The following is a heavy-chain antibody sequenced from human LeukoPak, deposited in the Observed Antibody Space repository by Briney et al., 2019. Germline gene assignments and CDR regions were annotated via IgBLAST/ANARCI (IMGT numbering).Heavy chain of an antibody. CDR1: GYTFTAYY. V-gene: IGHV1-2*02. CDR3: ARGLYYYGSGRD. D-gene: IGHD3-10*01. CDR2: INPNSGGT. Sequence: ASVKVSCKASGYTFTAYYMHWVRQAPGQGPEWLGWINPNSGGTNYAQKFQGRVTVTSDTSITTGYMELSRLTSDDTAVYYCARGLYYYGSGRDWGQGTLVTVSS. J-gene: IGHJ4*02.